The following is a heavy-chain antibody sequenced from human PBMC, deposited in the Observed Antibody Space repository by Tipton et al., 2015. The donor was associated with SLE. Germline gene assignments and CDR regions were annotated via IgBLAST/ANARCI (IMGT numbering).Heavy chain of an antibody. D-gene: IGHD3-16*01. J-gene: IGHJ4*02. CDR1: GFTFSSYS. Sequence: SLRLSCAASGFTFSSYSMNWVRQAPGKGLEWVSSISSSSSYIYYADSVKGRFTISRDNAKNSLYLQMNSLRAEDTAVYYCARGRRGAMATFDYWGQGTLVTVSS. V-gene: IGHV3-21*01. CDR3: ARGRRGAMATFDY. CDR2: ISSSSSYI.